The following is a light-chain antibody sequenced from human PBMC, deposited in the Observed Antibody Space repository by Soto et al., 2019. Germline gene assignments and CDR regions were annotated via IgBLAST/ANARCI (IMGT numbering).Light chain of an antibody. CDR2: AAS. CDR3: QQSYSTPRT. V-gene: IGKV1-39*01. J-gene: IGKJ1*01. CDR1: QSINSN. Sequence: DIQMTQSPSSLSASVGDRVTITCRASQSINSNLNWYQQKPGKAPKLLICAASSLQSGVPSRFSGSGSGTDFTLTISSLQLEDFATYYCQQSYSTPRTFGQGTKVEIK.